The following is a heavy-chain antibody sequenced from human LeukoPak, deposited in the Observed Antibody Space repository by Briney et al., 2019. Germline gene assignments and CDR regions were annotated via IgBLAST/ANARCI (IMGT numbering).Heavy chain of an antibody. V-gene: IGHV4-31*03. CDR1: GDSINSGGYY. D-gene: IGHD3-22*01. Sequence: PSETLSLTCSISGDSINSGGYYWNWIRQPPGKGLEWLGYIHSGGNAYFNPSVEGRSSISLDKSQNQFFLRLTSVTAADTAVYFCARDHYDSRGDYVVEYWGQETLVTVSS. CDR2: IHSGGNA. CDR3: ARDHYDSRGDYVVEY. J-gene: IGHJ4*02.